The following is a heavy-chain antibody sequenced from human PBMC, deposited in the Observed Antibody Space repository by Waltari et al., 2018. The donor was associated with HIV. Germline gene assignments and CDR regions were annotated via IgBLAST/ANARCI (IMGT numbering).Heavy chain of an antibody. Sequence: QVQLVESGGGVVQPGTSLTLSCAVSGFTFSNFAFHWVRQSTGKGLEWLAVFWSDGAEISYADSVKGRFTVSKDSSQKTLYLHLTSLRAEDTALYYCARGYSSSRWIPLYHWGRGTLVTVSS. CDR3: ARGYSSSRWIPLYH. D-gene: IGHD6-6*01. V-gene: IGHV3-33*01. J-gene: IGHJ4*02. CDR2: FWSDGAEI. CDR1: GFTFSNFA.